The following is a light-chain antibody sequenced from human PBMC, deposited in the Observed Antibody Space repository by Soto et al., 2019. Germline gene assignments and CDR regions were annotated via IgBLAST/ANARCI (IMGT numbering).Light chain of an antibody. CDR1: NSNIGSNT. CDR3: AAWDDSLNGRV. V-gene: IGLV1-44*01. Sequence: QSVLTQPPSASGTPGQRVTISCSGSNSNIGSNTVNWYQQLPGTAPKLLIDYDNLRPSGVPDRISGSKSGTSASLAISGLQSDDEADYYCAAWDDSLNGRVFGTGTKVTVL. CDR2: YDN. J-gene: IGLJ1*01.